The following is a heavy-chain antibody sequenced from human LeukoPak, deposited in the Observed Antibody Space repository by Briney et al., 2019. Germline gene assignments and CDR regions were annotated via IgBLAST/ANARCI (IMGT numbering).Heavy chain of an antibody. D-gene: IGHD3-10*01. CDR3: ARETSARGVSTH. V-gene: IGHV3-74*01. CDR2: INSDGTST. CDR1: GFTFRSYW. Sequence: PGGSLRLSCAASGFTFRSYWMHWVRQAPGKGLVWVSRINSDGTSTIYADSVKGRFTISRDYAKNTLYLQMNSLRAEDTAFYYCARETSARGVSTHRGQGTLVTVSS. J-gene: IGHJ4*02.